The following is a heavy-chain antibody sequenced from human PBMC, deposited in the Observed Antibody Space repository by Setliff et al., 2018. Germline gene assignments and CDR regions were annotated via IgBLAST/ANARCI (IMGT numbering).Heavy chain of an antibody. Sequence: SETLSLTCSVSGASITSGGFYWPWIRQPAGKGLEWIGHISPSGSTTYNPSVKSRVTISLDTSKNHFSLKLDSVTAADTALYYCARSPSSGAYWNPRPFYSDYWARGTLVTVSS. D-gene: IGHD1-26*01. V-gene: IGHV4-61*09. CDR2: ISPSGST. J-gene: IGHJ4*02. CDR1: GASITSGGFY. CDR3: ARSPSSGAYWNPRPFYSDY.